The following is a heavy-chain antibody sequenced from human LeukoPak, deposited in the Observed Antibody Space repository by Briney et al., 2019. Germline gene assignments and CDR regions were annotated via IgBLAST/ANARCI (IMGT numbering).Heavy chain of an antibody. V-gene: IGHV3-9*01. CDR3: AKDLFGDDY. D-gene: IGHD3-10*02. Sequence: GRSLRLSCAASGFTFDDYAMHWVRQAPGKGLEWVSGISWNSGSIGYADSVKGRFTISRDNAKNSLYLQMNSLRAEDTALYYCAKDLFGDDYWGQGTLVTVSS. CDR2: ISWNSGSI. J-gene: IGHJ4*02. CDR1: GFTFDDYA.